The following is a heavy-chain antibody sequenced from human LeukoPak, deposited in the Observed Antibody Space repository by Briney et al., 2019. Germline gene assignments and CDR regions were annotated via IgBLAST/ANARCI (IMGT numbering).Heavy chain of an antibody. J-gene: IGHJ6*02. CDR3: ARTLAVAGPGYYYYGMDV. D-gene: IGHD6-19*01. CDR1: GFSLSTSGMC. V-gene: IGHV2-70*11. Sequence: SGPTLVNPTQTLTLTCTFSGFSLSTSGMCVSWIRQPPGKALEWLARIDWDDDKYYSTSLKTRLTISKNTSKNQVVLTMTNMDPVDTATYYCARTLAVAGPGYYYYGMDVWGQGTTVTVSS. CDR2: IDWDDDK.